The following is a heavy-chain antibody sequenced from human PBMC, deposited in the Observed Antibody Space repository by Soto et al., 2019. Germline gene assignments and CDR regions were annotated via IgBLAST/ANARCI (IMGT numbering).Heavy chain of an antibody. V-gene: IGHV4-59*01. CDR1: GASINNYY. CDR2: VYYTGST. J-gene: IGHJ4*02. CDR3: AKYRRTDAEGYRLDF. D-gene: IGHD5-12*01. Sequence: LSLTFSVSGASINNYYWSWIRQPPGKGLEWIGFVYYTGSTSTKYNPSLQSRVAMSVDSSKNQFSLKLTSMTAADTAIYYCAKYRRTDAEGYRLDFWGPGTLVTVSS.